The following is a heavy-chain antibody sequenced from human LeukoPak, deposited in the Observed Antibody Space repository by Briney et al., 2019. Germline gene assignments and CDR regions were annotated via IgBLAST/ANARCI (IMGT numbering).Heavy chain of an antibody. J-gene: IGHJ4*02. CDR2: IIPIFGTA. D-gene: IGHD3-10*01. Sequence: SVKVSCKASGGTFSSYAISWVRQAPGQGLEWMGRIIPIFGTANYAQKSQGRVTITTDESTNTAYMELSSLRSEDTAVYYCAREQVVYYGSGSYYTWGQGTLVTVSS. V-gene: IGHV1-69*05. CDR3: AREQVVYYGSGSYYT. CDR1: GGTFSSYA.